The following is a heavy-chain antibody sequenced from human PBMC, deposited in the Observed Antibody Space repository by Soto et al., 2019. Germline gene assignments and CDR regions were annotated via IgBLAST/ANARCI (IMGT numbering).Heavy chain of an antibody. J-gene: IGHJ2*01. CDR2: IKQDGNEE. Sequence: EAKLVESGGGLVQPGGSLRLSCAASGFTFSSYWMSWVRQAPGKGLEWVANIKQDGNEESYVDSVKGRFTISRDNTKNSLFLQMNSLRADDTAVYYCASWGFIVATNWYFDLWGRGTLVTFSS. CDR1: GFTFSSYW. D-gene: IGHD5-12*01. CDR3: ASWGFIVATNWYFDL. V-gene: IGHV3-7*01.